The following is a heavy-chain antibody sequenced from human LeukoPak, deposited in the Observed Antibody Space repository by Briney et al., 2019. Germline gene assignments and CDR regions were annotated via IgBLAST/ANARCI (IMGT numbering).Heavy chain of an antibody. D-gene: IGHD3-22*01. CDR3: ARDYDSSGYYPRWFDP. J-gene: IGHJ5*02. CDR2: IYYSGST. Sequence: PSETLSLTCTVSGGSISSYYWSWIRQPPGKGLEWIGYIYYSGSTNYNPSLKSRVTISVDTSKNQFSLKLSSVTAADTAVYYCARDYDSSGYYPRWFDPWGQGTLVTVSS. CDR1: GGSISSYY. V-gene: IGHV4-59*12.